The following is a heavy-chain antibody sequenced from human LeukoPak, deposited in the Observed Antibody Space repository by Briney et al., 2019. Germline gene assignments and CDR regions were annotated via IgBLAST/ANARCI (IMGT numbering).Heavy chain of an antibody. CDR2: ISYDGSNK. D-gene: IGHD3-10*01. V-gene: IGHV3-30-3*01. J-gene: IGHJ4*02. CDR3: ARDLPRAYGSGSYAHY. Sequence: PGGSLRLSCAASGFTFSSYAMHWVRQAPGKGLEWVAVISYDGSNKYYADSVKGRFTISRDNSKNTLYLQMNSLRAEDTAVYYCARDLPRAYGSGSYAHYWGQGTLVTVSS. CDR1: GFTFSSYA.